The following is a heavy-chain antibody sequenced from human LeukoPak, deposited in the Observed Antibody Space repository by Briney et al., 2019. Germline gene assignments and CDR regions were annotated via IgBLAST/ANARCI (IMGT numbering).Heavy chain of an antibody. V-gene: IGHV3-48*01. Sequence: GGSLRLSCAASGFTFSSYGMTWVRQAPGKGLEWVSYIGGSSNSIYYADSVKGRFTISRDNSKNTLYLQMNSLRAEDTAVYYCAKEVEYCRIGECPPGDYWGQGTLVTVSS. CDR2: IGGSSNSI. J-gene: IGHJ4*02. CDR1: GFTFSSYG. CDR3: AKEVEYCRIGECPPGDY. D-gene: IGHD2/OR15-2a*01.